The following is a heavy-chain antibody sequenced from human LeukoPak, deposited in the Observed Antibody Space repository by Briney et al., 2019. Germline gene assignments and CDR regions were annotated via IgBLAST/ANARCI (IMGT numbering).Heavy chain of an antibody. Sequence: GGSLRLSCAASGFTFSSYWMHWVRQVPGKGLVWVSRINSDGSSTNYADSVKGRFTISRDNSKNTLYLQMNSLRAEDTAVYYCARLAVTTWFDYWGQGTLVTVSS. D-gene: IGHD4-17*01. CDR1: GFTFSSYW. J-gene: IGHJ4*02. V-gene: IGHV3-74*01. CDR2: INSDGSST. CDR3: ARLAVTTWFDY.